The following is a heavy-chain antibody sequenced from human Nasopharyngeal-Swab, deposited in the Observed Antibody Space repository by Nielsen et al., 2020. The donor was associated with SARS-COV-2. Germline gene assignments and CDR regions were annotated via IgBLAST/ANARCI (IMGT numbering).Heavy chain of an antibody. CDR2: IAHDASNE. J-gene: IGHJ4*02. CDR3: ARDAPAHYGAFY. Sequence: GGSLRLSCAASGFTFSSFGMHWVRQAPGKGLEWVAFIAHDASNEYYGDSVKGRFSISRDSSKNTLYLQMDSLRGEDTAVYYCARDAPAHYGAFYWGQGTLVTVSP. V-gene: IGHV3-30*03. D-gene: IGHD4-17*01. CDR1: GFTFSSFG.